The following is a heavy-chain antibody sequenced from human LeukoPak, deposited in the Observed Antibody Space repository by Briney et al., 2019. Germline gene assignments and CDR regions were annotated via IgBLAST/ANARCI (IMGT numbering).Heavy chain of an antibody. J-gene: IGHJ4*02. Sequence: GGSLRLSCATSGFTFSSYGMYWVRQAPGKGREWLAFIRYDGIDKYYADSVKGRFTISRDNYKNTLYLQMNSLRAEDTAVYYCAKDSLTGTGPYYFDCWGQGTLVTVSS. CDR3: AKDSLTGTGPYYFDC. V-gene: IGHV3-30*02. CDR2: IRYDGIDK. D-gene: IGHD3-9*01. CDR1: GFTFSSYG.